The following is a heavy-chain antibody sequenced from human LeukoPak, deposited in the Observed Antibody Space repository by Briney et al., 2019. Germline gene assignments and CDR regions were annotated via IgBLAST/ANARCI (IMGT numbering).Heavy chain of an antibody. D-gene: IGHD6-19*01. V-gene: IGHV1-18*01. J-gene: IGHJ4*02. CDR1: GYTFTSYD. Sequence: ASVKVSCKASGYTFTSYDINWVRHAPGQGLEWMGSISTYNGNTDYAQKLQGRVTMTTDTSTSTAYMELRSLKSDDTAMYYCARDPTVAGFDYWGQGTLVTVSS. CDR3: ARDPTVAGFDY. CDR2: ISTYNGNT.